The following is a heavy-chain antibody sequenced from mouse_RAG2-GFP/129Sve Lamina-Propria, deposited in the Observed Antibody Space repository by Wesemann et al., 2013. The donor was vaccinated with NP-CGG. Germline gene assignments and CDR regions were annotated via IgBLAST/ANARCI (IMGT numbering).Heavy chain of an antibody. CDR1: GYTFTSYW. Sequence: QVQLQQPGAELVKPGASVKLSCKASGYTFTSYWMHWVKQRPGQGLEWIGMIHPNSGSTNYNEKFKSKATLTVDKSSSTAYMQLSSLTSEDSAVYYCARGPILYYGSSYAYWGQGTTLTVSS. V-gene: IGHV1-64*01. CDR2: IHPNSGST. J-gene: IGHJ2*01. CDR3: ARGPILYYGSSYAY. D-gene: IGHD1-1*01.